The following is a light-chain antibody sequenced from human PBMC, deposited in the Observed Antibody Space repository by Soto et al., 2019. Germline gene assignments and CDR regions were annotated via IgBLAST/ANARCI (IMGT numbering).Light chain of an antibody. Sequence: EIVLTQSPATLSLSPGERATLSCRASQSVSSNLAWYQQKPGQAPRLLIYGASTRATGIPARFSGSGSGTEFTLTISSLQSEDFAVYFCQQYKNWPPITFGQGTRLE. CDR2: GAS. CDR1: QSVSSN. V-gene: IGKV3-15*01. CDR3: QQYKNWPPIT. J-gene: IGKJ5*01.